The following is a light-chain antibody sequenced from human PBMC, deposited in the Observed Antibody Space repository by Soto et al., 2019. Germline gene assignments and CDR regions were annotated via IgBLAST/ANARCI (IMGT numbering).Light chain of an antibody. CDR1: RSVNSN. V-gene: IGKV3D-15*01. CDR2: GIS. J-gene: IGKJ1*01. CDR3: QQSYSTPPWT. Sequence: EVVLTQSPATLSLSPGETATLSCRASRSVNSNLAWYQQKLGQAPRLLIYGISSRATDIPDRFSGSGSGTDFTLTISSLQPEDFATYYCQQSYSTPPWTFGQGTKVDIK.